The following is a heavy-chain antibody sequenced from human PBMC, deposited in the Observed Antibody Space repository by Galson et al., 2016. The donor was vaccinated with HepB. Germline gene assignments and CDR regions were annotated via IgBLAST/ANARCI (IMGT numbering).Heavy chain of an antibody. Sequence: SLRLSCAASGFTFSSYAMHWVRQAPGKGLEWVAVISYDGSNEYYADSVKGRFTISRDNSKNTLSLQMNSLRAEDTALYYCARDLGFLDWLNYGMDVWGQGTTVTVSS. CDR1: GFTFSSYA. D-gene: IGHD3/OR15-3a*01. V-gene: IGHV3-30*04. CDR3: ARDLGFLDWLNYGMDV. J-gene: IGHJ6*02. CDR2: ISYDGSNE.